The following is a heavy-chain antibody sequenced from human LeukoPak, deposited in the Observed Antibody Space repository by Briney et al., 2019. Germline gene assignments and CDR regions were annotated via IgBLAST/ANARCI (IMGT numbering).Heavy chain of an antibody. CDR2: IYAGGTT. CDR1: AVIVSRIF. V-gene: IGHV3-66*01. CDR3: ARGSGSGWPLDR. Sequence: TAGSLTLSGAASAVIVSRIFMSWVRPAHGKGLQWVAIIYAGGTTDYSDSLGGGFHISRNSSNTTLPLQINSRRAENRRVFKWARGSGSGWPLDRWGQGALVTVSS. D-gene: IGHD6-19*01. J-gene: IGHJ5*02.